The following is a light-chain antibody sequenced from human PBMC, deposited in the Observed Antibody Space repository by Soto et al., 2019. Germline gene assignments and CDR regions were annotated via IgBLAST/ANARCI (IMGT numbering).Light chain of an antibody. Sequence: DIQMTQSPSSLSASVGDRVTITCRASQGISSYLNWYQQKPGKAPKLLIYAASSLQSGVPSRFSGSGSETDFTLTISSLQPEDFATYYCQQRYSTPRTFGQGTKVDIK. CDR2: AAS. CDR3: QQRYSTPRT. J-gene: IGKJ1*01. CDR1: QGISSY. V-gene: IGKV1-39*01.